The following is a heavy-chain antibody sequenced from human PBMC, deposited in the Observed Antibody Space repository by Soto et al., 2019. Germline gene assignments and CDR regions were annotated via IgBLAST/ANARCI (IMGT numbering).Heavy chain of an antibody. J-gene: IGHJ5*02. CDR2: INAGNGNT. D-gene: IGHD2-15*01. V-gene: IGHV1-3*01. CDR3: ARGLHCSGGSCYFVNWFDP. CDR1: GYTFTSYA. Sequence: QVQLVQSGAEVKKPGASVKVSCKASGYTFTSYAMHWVRQAPGQRLEWMGWINAGNGNTKYSQKFQGRVTITRDTSASTAHMELSSLRSEDTAVYYCARGLHCSGGSCYFVNWFDPWGQGTLVTVSS.